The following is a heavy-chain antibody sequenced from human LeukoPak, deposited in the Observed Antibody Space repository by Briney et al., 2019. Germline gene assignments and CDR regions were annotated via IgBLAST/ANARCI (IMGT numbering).Heavy chain of an antibody. Sequence: SETLSLTCTLSGDSMSGYSWSWLRQPAGKELEWIGRIYTSYFTEYNLSLDGRVTMSIDTSKNQFSLMLDSVTAADTAIYYWARVHIVTGTYFDSWGQGALVTVSS. CDR3: ARVHIVTGTYFDS. V-gene: IGHV4-4*07. CDR1: GDSMSGYS. CDR2: IYTSYFT. D-gene: IGHD3-10*01. J-gene: IGHJ4*02.